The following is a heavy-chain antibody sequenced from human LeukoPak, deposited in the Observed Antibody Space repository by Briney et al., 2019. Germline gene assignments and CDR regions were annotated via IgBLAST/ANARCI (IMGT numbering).Heavy chain of an antibody. D-gene: IGHD3-22*01. CDR2: IIPIFGTA. CDR3: ARGNSSGYYYIDAFDI. Sequence: SVKVSCKASGGTFSSYAISWVRQAPGQGLEWMGGIIPIFGTANYAQKFQGRVTITTDESTSTAYMELSSLRSEDTAVYYCARGNSSGYYYIDAFDIWGQGTMVTVSS. CDR1: GGTFSSYA. V-gene: IGHV1-69*05. J-gene: IGHJ3*02.